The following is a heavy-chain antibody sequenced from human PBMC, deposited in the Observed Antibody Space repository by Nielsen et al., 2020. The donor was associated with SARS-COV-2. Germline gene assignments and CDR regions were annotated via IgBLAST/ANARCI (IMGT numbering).Heavy chain of an antibody. V-gene: IGHV3-30*01. D-gene: IGHD2-2*01. Sequence: GRFTISRDNSKNTLFLQMNSLRPEDTAVYFCVRDGPTRATATDYWGQGTLVTVS. CDR3: VRDGPTRATATDY. J-gene: IGHJ4*02.